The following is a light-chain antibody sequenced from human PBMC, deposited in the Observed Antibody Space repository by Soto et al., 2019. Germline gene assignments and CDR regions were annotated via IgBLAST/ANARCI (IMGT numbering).Light chain of an antibody. CDR1: QTISSW. CDR2: DVS. J-gene: IGKJ1*01. Sequence: DIQMTKSPSTLSGSVGDRVTITCRGSQTISSWLAWYQQKPGKAPKVVIDDVSTLERGVPSRSSGSGLGTEFIVTITSLQPDDIETSPCHEYTCVSTFGQG. V-gene: IGKV1-5*01. CDR3: HEYTCVST.